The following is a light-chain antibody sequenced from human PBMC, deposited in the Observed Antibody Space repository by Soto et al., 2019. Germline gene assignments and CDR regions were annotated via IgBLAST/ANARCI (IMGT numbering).Light chain of an antibody. CDR2: DIS. J-gene: IGKJ4*01. CDR1: QSVRSY. V-gene: IGKV3-11*01. Sequence: EIVLTQSPATLSLSPGERATLSCTASQSVRSYLAWYQHKPGQVPRLLIYDISSRATGIPARFSGSGSGTDFTLTISSLEPEDFAVYYCQQRSSWPLTFGGGTKVEIK. CDR3: QQRSSWPLT.